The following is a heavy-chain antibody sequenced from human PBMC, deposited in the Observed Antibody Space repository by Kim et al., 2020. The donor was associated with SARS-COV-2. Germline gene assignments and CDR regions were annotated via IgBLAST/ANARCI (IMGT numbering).Heavy chain of an antibody. CDR2: IDPSDSYT. CDR1: GYSFTSYW. J-gene: IGHJ4*02. CDR3: ARTNSDGYSSSSLFDY. D-gene: IGHD6-6*01. Sequence: GESLKISCKGSGYSFTSYWISWVRQMPGKGLEWMGRIDPSDSYTNYSPSFQGHVTISADKSISTAYLQWSSLKASDTAMYYCARTNSDGYSSSSLFDYWGQGTLVTVSS. V-gene: IGHV5-10-1*01.